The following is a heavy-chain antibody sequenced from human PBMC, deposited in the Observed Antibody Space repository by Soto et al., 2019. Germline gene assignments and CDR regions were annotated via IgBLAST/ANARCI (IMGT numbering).Heavy chain of an antibody. V-gene: IGHV4-4*07. D-gene: IGHD3-10*01. Sequence: PSETLSLTCTVSGGSISSYYWSWTRQPAGKGLEWIGRVYTSGSTNYNPSLKSRVTMSVDTSKNQFSLKLSSVTAADTAVYYWAISPPRFGKLACNSWGQGTLVTASS. CDR2: VYTSGST. CDR3: AISPPRFGKLACNS. J-gene: IGHJ4*02. CDR1: GGSISSYY.